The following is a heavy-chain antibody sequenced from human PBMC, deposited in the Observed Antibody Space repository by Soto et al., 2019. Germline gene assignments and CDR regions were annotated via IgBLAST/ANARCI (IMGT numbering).Heavy chain of an antibody. D-gene: IGHD2-21*02. J-gene: IGHJ4*02. CDR1: GFDFENHA. V-gene: IGHV3-30-3*01. CDR2: ISFDGGDA. CDR3: VVFCGGDCYNH. Sequence: GSLRLSCAASGFDFENHAMHWVRQPPGKGPEWLARISFDGGDAVYADSVKGRFTISRDNSNNTLSLQMDSLTPEDTAVYYCVVFCGGDCYNHWGQGTMVTVSS.